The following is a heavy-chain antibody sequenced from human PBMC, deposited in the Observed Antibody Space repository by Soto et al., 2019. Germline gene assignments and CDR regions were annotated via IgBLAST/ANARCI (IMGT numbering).Heavy chain of an antibody. CDR1: GYTFTSYY. Sequence: ASVKVSCKASGYTFTSYYMHWVRQAPGQGLEWMGIINPSGGSTSYAQKFRGRVTMTRDTSTSTVYMELSSLRSEDTAVYYCARGDSSGYYYVSFDYWGQGTLVTVSS. CDR3: ARGDSSGYYYVSFDY. D-gene: IGHD3-22*01. J-gene: IGHJ4*02. V-gene: IGHV1-46*01. CDR2: INPSGGST.